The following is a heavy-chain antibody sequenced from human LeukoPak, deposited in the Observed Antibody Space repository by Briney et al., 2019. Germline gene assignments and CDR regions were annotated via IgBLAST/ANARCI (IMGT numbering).Heavy chain of an antibody. CDR3: TSVVSGFLGPSYFDN. CDR2: IHHTGGT. J-gene: IGHJ4*02. D-gene: IGHD2-15*01. CDR1: GGSLSSGGYY. Sequence: SQTLSLTCTVSGGSLSSGGYYWSRIRQHPGKGLEWIGYIHHTGGTNVNPSLQSRVGMSVDTSKNQFSLGLTSVTAADTAVYYCTSVVSGFLGPSYFDNWGQGILVTVSS. V-gene: IGHV4-31*03.